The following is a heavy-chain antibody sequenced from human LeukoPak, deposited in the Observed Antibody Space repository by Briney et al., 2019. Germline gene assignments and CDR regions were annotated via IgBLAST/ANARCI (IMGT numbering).Heavy chain of an antibody. CDR1: GFTFSSYS. V-gene: IGHV3-21*01. CDR2: ISSSSSYI. Sequence: GGSLRLSCAASGFTFSSYSMNWVRQAPGKGLEWVSSISSSSSYIYYADSVKGRFTISRDNAKNSLYLQMNSLRAEDTAVYYCARDLKYSSGWRYLDYYYGMDVWGQGTTVTVSS. CDR3: ARDLKYSSGWRYLDYYYGMDV. J-gene: IGHJ6*02. D-gene: IGHD6-19*01.